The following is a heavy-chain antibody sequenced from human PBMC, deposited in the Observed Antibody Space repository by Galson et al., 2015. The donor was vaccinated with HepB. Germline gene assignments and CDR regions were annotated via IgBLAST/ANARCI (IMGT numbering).Heavy chain of an antibody. J-gene: IGHJ4*02. CDR1: GFTFDDYT. CDR3: AKPSGYSSGWAFDY. Sequence: SLRLSCAASGFTFDDYTMHWVRQAPGKGLEWVSLISWDGGSTYYADSVKGRFTISRDNSKNSLYLQMNSLRTEDTALYYCAKPSGYSSGWAFDYWGQGTLVTVSS. V-gene: IGHV3-43*01. D-gene: IGHD6-19*01. CDR2: ISWDGGST.